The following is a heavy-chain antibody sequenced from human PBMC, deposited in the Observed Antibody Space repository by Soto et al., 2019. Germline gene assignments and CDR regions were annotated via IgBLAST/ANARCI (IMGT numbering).Heavy chain of an antibody. V-gene: IGHV4-59*01. CDR2: IYYSGST. CDR1: GGSISSYY. CDR3: ARDSWGDYTFDD. D-gene: IGHD4-17*01. Sequence: SETLSLTCTVSGGSISSYYWSWIRQPPGKGLEWIGYIYYSGSTNYNPSLKSRVTISVDTSKNQFSLKLSSVTAADTAVYYCARDSWGDYTFDDWGQGTLVTVSS. J-gene: IGHJ4*02.